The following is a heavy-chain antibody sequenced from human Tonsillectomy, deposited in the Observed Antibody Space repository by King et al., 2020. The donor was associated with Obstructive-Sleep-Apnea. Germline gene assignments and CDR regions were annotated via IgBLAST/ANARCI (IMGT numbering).Heavy chain of an antibody. Sequence: VQLVESGGGLVQPGRSLRLSCAASGFTFDDYAMNWVRQGPGKGLEWVSGSNWNSGNIGYADSVKGRFTISRDNAKNSLYLQMKSLRAEDTALYYCVKDRAGGVPDAFDIWGQGTMVTVSS. J-gene: IGHJ3*02. CDR2: SNWNSGNI. V-gene: IGHV3-9*01. CDR3: VKDRAGGVPDAFDI. D-gene: IGHD3-16*01. CDR1: GFTFDDYA.